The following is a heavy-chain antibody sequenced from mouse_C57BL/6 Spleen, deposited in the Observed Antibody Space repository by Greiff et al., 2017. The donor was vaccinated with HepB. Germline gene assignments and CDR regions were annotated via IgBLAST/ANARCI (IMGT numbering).Heavy chain of an antibody. D-gene: IGHD2-5*01. CDR1: GFTFSDYY. Sequence: EVKLVESGGGLVQPGGSLKLSCAASGFTFSDYYMYWVRQTPEKRLEWVAYISNGGGSTYYPDTVKGRFTISRDNAKNTLYLQMSRLKSEDTAMYYCASLYYSNYYAMDYWGQGTSVTVSS. CDR2: ISNGGGST. V-gene: IGHV5-12*01. CDR3: ASLYYSNYYAMDY. J-gene: IGHJ4*01.